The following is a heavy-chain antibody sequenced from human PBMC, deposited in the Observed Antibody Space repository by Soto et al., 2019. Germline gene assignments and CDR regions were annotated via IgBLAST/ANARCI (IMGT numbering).Heavy chain of an antibody. CDR1: GFTFSGST. J-gene: IGHJ1*01. D-gene: IGHD2-15*01. CDR3: TGGYCTGGTCYSGYFQH. V-gene: IGHV3-73*02. Sequence: VQLVQSGGGLVQPGGSLTLSCAASGFTFSGSTVHWVRQASGEGLQWVGRIRSKANDYATTYIASVKGRFTISRDDSRNTAYLQMSDLKTEDTAVYYCTGGYCTGGTCYSGYFQHWGQGALVTVFS. CDR2: IRSKANDYAT.